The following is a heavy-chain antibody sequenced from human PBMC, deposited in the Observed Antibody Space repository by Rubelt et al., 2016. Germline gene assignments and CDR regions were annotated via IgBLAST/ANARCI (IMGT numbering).Heavy chain of an antibody. CDR2: INTNTGNP. D-gene: IGHD6-13*01. Sequence: QVQLVQSGSELKKPGASVKVSCKASGYTFTSYAMNWVRQAPGQGLEWMGWINTNTGNPTYAQGFTGRLGFSLDPSVSTAYLQISSLKAEDTAVYYCARVIAAAGRDGNYFDYWGQGTLVTVSS. V-gene: IGHV7-4-1*02. CDR3: ARVIAAAGRDGNYFDY. CDR1: GYTFTSYA. J-gene: IGHJ4*02.